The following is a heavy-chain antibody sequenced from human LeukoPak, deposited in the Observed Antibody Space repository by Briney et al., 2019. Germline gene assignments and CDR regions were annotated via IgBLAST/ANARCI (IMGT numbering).Heavy chain of an antibody. Sequence: GGSLRLSCAASGFTFSSYGMSWVRQAPGKGLEWVSAISGSGGSTYYADSVKGRFTISRDNSKNTLYLQMNSLRAEDTAVYYCARDRAVAGNYYYYYYMDVWGKGTTVTVSS. CDR2: ISGSGGST. CDR3: ARDRAVAGNYYYYYYMDV. J-gene: IGHJ6*03. V-gene: IGHV3-23*01. D-gene: IGHD6-19*01. CDR1: GFTFSSYG.